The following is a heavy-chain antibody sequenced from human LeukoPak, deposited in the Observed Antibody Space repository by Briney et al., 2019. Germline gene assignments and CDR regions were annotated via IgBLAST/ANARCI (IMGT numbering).Heavy chain of an antibody. J-gene: IGHJ4*02. CDR1: GGTFSSYT. CDR2: IIPIFVTP. V-gene: IGHV1-69*06. CDR3: ARVGGDYYGSGSYPYYFDY. Sequence: GASVKVSCTASGGTFSSYTISWVRQAPGQGLEWLGAIIPIFVTPNYAQNFQGRITITADKSTSTAYMELSSLRSEDTAVYYCARVGGDYYGSGSYPYYFDYWGQGTLVTVSS. D-gene: IGHD3-10*01.